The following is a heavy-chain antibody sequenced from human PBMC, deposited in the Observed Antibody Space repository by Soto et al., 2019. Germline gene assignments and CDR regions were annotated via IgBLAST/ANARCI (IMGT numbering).Heavy chain of an antibody. CDR1: CESITNGADY. D-gene: IGHD3-10*01. Sequence: QVQLQESGPGLVRPSQTLSLSCSVSCESITNGADYWNWIRQHPDTRLEWIGYIYFSGSTFYAPSLRSRVTISADTSKNHFSLKLNSVTVADTAIYYCARDRPIRDSASPSFDPWGPGIQVTVSS. CDR2: IYFSGST. CDR3: ARDRPIRDSASPSFDP. V-gene: IGHV4-31*03. J-gene: IGHJ5*02.